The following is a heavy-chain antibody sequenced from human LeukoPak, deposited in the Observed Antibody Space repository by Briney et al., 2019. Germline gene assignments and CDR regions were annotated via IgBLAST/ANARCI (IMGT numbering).Heavy chain of an antibody. CDR1: GGSITKNGYY. Sequence: PSEPLSLTCSVSGGSITKNGYYWGWIRQSPETGLEWIGSMHYSGSTYYNPSLNSRVTNSVDTSKNQFSLKLTSVTAADTAVYYCCGSGWFAGPFGYWGQGALVTVSS. V-gene: IGHV4-39*07. CDR3: CGSGWFAGPFGY. D-gene: IGHD6-19*01. CDR2: MHYSGST. J-gene: IGHJ4*02.